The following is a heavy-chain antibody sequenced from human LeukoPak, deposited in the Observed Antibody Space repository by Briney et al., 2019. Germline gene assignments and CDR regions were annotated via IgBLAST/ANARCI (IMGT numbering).Heavy chain of an antibody. CDR3: ARANMVRGVGLFFDRNWFDP. Sequence: ASVKVSCKASGYTFTGYYMHWVRQAPGQRLEWMGWINHNSGGTNYAQKFQGWVTMTRDTSISTAYMDLSGLRCDDTAVYYCARANMVRGVGLFFDRNWFDPWGQGTLVTVSS. D-gene: IGHD3-10*01. V-gene: IGHV1-2*04. CDR1: GYTFTGYY. J-gene: IGHJ5*02. CDR2: INHNSGGT.